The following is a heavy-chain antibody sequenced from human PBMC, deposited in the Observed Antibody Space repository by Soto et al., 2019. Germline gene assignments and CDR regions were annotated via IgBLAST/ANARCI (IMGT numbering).Heavy chain of an antibody. D-gene: IGHD3-10*01. CDR3: AREGGFYGSGFDY. CDR2: IIPILSIA. V-gene: IGHV1-69*08. Sequence: QVQLVQSGAEVKKPGSSVKVSCKASGGTFSSYTISWVRQAPGQGLEWMGRIIPILSIANYTQNFQGRVTITADKSPSTAYMGLSSLRSEDTAVYYCAREGGFYGSGFDYWGQGTLVTVSS. J-gene: IGHJ4*02. CDR1: GGTFSSYT.